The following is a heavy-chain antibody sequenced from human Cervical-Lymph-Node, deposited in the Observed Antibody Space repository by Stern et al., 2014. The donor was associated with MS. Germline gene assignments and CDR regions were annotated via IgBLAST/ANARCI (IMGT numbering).Heavy chain of an antibody. J-gene: IGHJ4*02. CDR2: VSNEGSKQ. V-gene: IGHV3-30-3*01. Sequence: VHLVESGGGVVQPGRSLRLSCAASGFIFSNYAMHWVRQAPGKGLDWVAFVSNEGSKQFYADSVKGRFTISRDNANNTLYLQMNSLRPEDTAVYYCGRDTCRGGGCYFRYWGQGSLITVSA. CDR1: GFIFSNYA. CDR3: GRDTCRGGGCYFRY. D-gene: IGHD2-15*01.